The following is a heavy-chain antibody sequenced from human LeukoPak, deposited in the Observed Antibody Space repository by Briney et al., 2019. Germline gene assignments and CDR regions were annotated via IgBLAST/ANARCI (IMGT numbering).Heavy chain of an antibody. D-gene: IGHD3/OR15-3a*01. CDR1: GGSISSYY. V-gene: IGHV4-59*08. CDR2: IYYSGST. CDR3: ARSSGFGWTMALYYYGMDV. Sequence: SETLSLTCTVSGGSISSYYWSWIRQPPGKGLEWIGYIYYSGSTNYNPSLKSRVTISVDTSKNQFSLKLSSVTAADTAVYYCARSSGFGWTMALYYYGMDVWGQGTTVTVSS. J-gene: IGHJ6*02.